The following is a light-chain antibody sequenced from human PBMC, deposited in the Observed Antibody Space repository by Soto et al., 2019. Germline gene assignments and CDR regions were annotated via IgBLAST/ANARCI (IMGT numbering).Light chain of an antibody. V-gene: IGKV1-5*01. Sequence: PSTLSASVGDRVTITCRASQSISSWLAWYQQKPGKAPKLLIYDASSLESGVPSRFSGSGSGTEFTLTISSLQPDDFATYYCQQYNSDSLTFGQGTKVDIK. CDR1: QSISSW. CDR3: QQYNSDSLT. CDR2: DAS. J-gene: IGKJ1*01.